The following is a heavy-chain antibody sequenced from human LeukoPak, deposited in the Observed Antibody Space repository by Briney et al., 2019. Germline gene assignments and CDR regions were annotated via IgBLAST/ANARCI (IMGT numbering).Heavy chain of an antibody. CDR2: ISYDGSNK. Sequence: GGSLRLSCAASGFTFSSYGMHWVRQAPGKGLEGVAVISYDGSNKYYADSVKGRFTISRDNSKNTLYLQMNSLRAEDTAVYYCARDSSSWLSGYYYMDVWGKGTTVTVSS. D-gene: IGHD6-13*01. CDR1: GFTFSSYG. V-gene: IGHV3-30*19. CDR3: ARDSSSWLSGYYYMDV. J-gene: IGHJ6*03.